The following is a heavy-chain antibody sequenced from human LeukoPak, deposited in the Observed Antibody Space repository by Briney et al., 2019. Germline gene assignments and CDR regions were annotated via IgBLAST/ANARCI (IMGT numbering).Heavy chain of an antibody. V-gene: IGHV3-7*01. CDR1: GFTFSSYW. Sequence: GGSLRLSCAASGFTFSSYWMSWVRQAPGKGLEWLAIIKQDGSEKYYVDSVKGRFTISRDNAKNSLYLQMNSLRAEDTAVYYCARSQRLETYYYDSSGPRPSSFDYWGQGTLVTVSS. CDR3: ARSQRLETYYYDSSGPRPSSFDY. J-gene: IGHJ4*02. D-gene: IGHD3-22*01. CDR2: IKQDGSEK.